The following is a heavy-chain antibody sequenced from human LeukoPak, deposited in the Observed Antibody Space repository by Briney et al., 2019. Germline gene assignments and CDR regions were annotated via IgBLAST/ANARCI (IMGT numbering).Heavy chain of an antibody. CDR3: GKDGVYYYVWGPRDV. CDR1: GFTFSTYA. D-gene: IGHD3-10*02. V-gene: IGHV3-30-3*01. Sequence: GGSLRLSCAASGFTFSTYAMHWVRQAPGKGLEWVAVITHDGSNKYYADSVKSRFTISRDNSKNALYLQMNSLRAEDTAVYYCGKDGVYYYVWGPRDVWGQGATVTVSS. CDR2: ITHDGSNK. J-gene: IGHJ6*02.